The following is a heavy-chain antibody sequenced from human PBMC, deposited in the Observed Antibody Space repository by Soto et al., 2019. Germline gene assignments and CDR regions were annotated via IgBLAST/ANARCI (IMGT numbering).Heavy chain of an antibody. J-gene: IGHJ5*02. CDR1: GDTFSFYT. CDR3: ARMGGVVVTGNWFDP. Sequence: SVKVSCKASGDTFSFYTINWVRQAPGLGLEWMGRVNPILSMSNYAQKFQGRVTMTADTSTSTAYMELRSLRSDDTAVYYCARMGGVVVTGNWFDPWG. V-gene: IGHV1-69*02. CDR2: VNPILSMS. D-gene: IGHD2-21*02.